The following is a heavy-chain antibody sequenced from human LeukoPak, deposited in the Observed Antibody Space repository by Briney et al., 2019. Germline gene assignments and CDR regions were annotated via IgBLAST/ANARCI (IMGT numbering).Heavy chain of an antibody. D-gene: IGHD3-9*01. CDR1: GISFRSYG. CDR3: ATDISTHYFGS. J-gene: IGHJ4*02. Sequence: GGSLRLSCAASGISFRSYGMHWVRQALGKGLEWVTFIWYDASNKYYAESVKGRFTISRDNSRNTVFLQMNSLRAEDTAIYYCATDISTHYFGSWGQGTLVTVSS. CDR2: IWYDASNK. V-gene: IGHV3-30*02.